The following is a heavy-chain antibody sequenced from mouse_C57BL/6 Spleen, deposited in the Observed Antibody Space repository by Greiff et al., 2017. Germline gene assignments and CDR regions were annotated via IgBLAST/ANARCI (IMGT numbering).Heavy chain of an antibody. CDR2: INPNNGGT. V-gene: IGHV1-26*01. Sequence: EVQLQQSGPELVKPGASVKISCKASGYTFTDYYMNWVQQSHGKSLEWIGDINPNNGGTSYNQKFKGKATLTVDKSSSTAYMALRSLTSEDSAVYYCAREPVGYYYYAMDYWGQGTSVTVSS. CDR1: GYTFTDYY. D-gene: IGHD2-3*01. CDR3: AREPVGYYYYAMDY. J-gene: IGHJ4*01.